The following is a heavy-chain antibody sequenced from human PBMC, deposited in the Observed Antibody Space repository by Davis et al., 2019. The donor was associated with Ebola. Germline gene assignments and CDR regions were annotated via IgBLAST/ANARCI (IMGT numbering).Heavy chain of an antibody. D-gene: IGHD6-19*01. Sequence: SVKVSCKASGGTFSSYAISWVRQAPGQGLEWMGRIIPILGIANYAQKFQGRVTMTRDTSASTVYMELRSLRSEDTAVYYCAREYSSGWYSFDYWGQGTLVTVSS. J-gene: IGHJ4*02. V-gene: IGHV1-69*04. CDR3: AREYSSGWYSFDY. CDR1: GGTFSSYA. CDR2: IIPILGIA.